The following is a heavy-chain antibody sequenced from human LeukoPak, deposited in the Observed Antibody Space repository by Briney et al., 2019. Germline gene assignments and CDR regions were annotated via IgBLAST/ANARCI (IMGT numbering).Heavy chain of an antibody. D-gene: IGHD6-13*01. V-gene: IGHV3-48*03. CDR2: ISSSGSTL. J-gene: IGHJ6*03. Sequence: GGSLRLSCAASGFTFSSYEMNWVRQAPGKGLEWVSYISSSGSTLYYADSVKGRFTISRDNAKNSLYLQMNSLRAEDTAVYYCASLTAAAPYYYYYMDVWGKGTTVTVSS. CDR3: ASLTAAAPYYYYYMDV. CDR1: GFTFSSYE.